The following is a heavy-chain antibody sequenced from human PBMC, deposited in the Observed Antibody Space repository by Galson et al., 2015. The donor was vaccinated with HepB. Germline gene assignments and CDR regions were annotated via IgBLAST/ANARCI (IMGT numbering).Heavy chain of an antibody. CDR1: GFAVSVDY. D-gene: IGHD5-24*01. Sequence: SLRLSCAASGFAVSVDYMSWVRQAPGKGLEWVSVIYSGGSTYYADSAKGRFTISSNNSKNTLYLQMNSLRAEDTAVYYCARVLRWLQWDIDYWGQGTLVTVSS. CDR3: ARVLRWLQWDIDY. CDR2: IYSGGST. J-gene: IGHJ4*02. V-gene: IGHV3-53*01.